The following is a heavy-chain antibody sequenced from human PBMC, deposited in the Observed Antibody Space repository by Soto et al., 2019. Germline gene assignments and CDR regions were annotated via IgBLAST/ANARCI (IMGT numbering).Heavy chain of an antibody. CDR1: GFTFSSYW. V-gene: IGHV3-7*03. CDR2: IKPDGSEK. CDR3: ARDYDF. J-gene: IGHJ4*02. D-gene: IGHD3-3*01. Sequence: HPGGSLRLSCAVSGFTFSSYWMNWVRQAPGKGLEWVANIKPDGSEKYYVDSVRGRFTISRDNAKNSLYLEMNSLSAEDTALYYCARDYDFWGQGTLVTVSS.